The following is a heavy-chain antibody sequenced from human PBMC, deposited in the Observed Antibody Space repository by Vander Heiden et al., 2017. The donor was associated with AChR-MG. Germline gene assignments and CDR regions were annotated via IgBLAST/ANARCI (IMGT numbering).Heavy chain of an antibody. V-gene: IGHV4-31*03. Sequence: QVQLQESGRGLVKPSQTMSLTCPVPGGSISSGGYYWSWIRQHPGKGLEWIGYMYYRGSTDDSPSLKSRVTISGDTSKNQLSMKMSSVTAADTAVDDCARRSGWSAYWGQGTLVTVSS. CDR1: GGSISSGGYY. CDR3: ARRSGWSAY. J-gene: IGHJ4*02. CDR2: MYYRGST. D-gene: IGHD6-19*01.